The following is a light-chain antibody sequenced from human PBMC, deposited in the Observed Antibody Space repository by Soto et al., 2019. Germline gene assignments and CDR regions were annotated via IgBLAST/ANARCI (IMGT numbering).Light chain of an antibody. CDR2: DVS. V-gene: IGKV3-20*01. CDR1: QSVSSNY. CDR3: QQYGISPT. J-gene: IGKJ1*01. Sequence: DIVLTQSPGTLSLSPGERATLSCRSSQSVSSNYLAWYQQKPDQARRLVIYDVSGRATGIPDRFSGSGSGTDFTLTISRLEPEDSAVYYCQQYGISPTFGQGTKVEIK.